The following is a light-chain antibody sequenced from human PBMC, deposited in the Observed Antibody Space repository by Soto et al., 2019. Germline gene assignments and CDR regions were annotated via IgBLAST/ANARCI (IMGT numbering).Light chain of an antibody. J-gene: IGKJ2*01. Sequence: ENVLTQSPGTLSLSPGERATLSCRASLSVTSYLAWYQKKPGQPPRLLIYGAYNRPTGIPDRFTGSGSGTDFTITISRLQPEDFAVYYCQQYGTSPRTFGQGTKVEIK. CDR2: GAY. V-gene: IGKV3-20*01. CDR3: QQYGTSPRT. CDR1: LSVTSY.